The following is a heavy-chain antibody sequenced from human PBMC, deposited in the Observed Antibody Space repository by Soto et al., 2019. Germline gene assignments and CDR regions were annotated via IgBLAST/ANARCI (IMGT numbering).Heavy chain of an antibody. Sequence: EVQLVESGGGLVQPGASLRLSCLASEFSFKTYWMNWVRQASGRGLEWVANIKDGGSEKNYVDSVKGRFTISRDNAKNSLYLQMNSLKGEDTAVYFCARDWGTPGRGSVVGYYYHYGMDVWGQGTTVTVSS. J-gene: IGHJ6*02. CDR1: EFSFKTYW. CDR3: ARDWGTPGRGSVVGYYYHYGMDV. V-gene: IGHV3-7*05. CDR2: IKDGGSEK. D-gene: IGHD3-22*01.